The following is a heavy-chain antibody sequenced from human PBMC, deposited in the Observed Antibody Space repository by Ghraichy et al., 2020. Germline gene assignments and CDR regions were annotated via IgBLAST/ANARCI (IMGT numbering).Heavy chain of an antibody. D-gene: IGHD3-16*01. CDR2: IYTSGST. Sequence: SETLSLTCTVSGGSISSYYWSWIRQPAGKGLEWIGRIYTSGSTNYNPSLKSRVTMSVDTSKNQFSLKLSSVTAADTAVYYCARDRGPLGGPSNWFDPWGQGTLVTVSS. CDR3: ARDRGPLGGPSNWFDP. J-gene: IGHJ5*02. CDR1: GGSISSYY. V-gene: IGHV4-4*07.